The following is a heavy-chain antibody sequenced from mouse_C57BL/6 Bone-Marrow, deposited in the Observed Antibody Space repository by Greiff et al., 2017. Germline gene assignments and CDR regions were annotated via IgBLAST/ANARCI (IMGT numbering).Heavy chain of an antibody. Sequence: QVQLKESGPGLVQPSQSLSITCTVSGFSLTSYGVHWVRQSPGKGLEWLGVIWSGGSTDYNAAFISRLSISKDNSKSQVFFKMNSLQADDTAIYYCARKPYDHLYYAMDYWGQGTSVTVSS. CDR2: IWSGGST. CDR3: ARKPYDHLYYAMDY. D-gene: IGHD2-3*01. J-gene: IGHJ4*01. CDR1: GFSLTSYG. V-gene: IGHV2-2*01.